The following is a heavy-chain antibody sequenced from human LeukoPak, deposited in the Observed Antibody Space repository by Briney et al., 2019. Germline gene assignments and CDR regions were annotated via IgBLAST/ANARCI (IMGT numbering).Heavy chain of an antibody. CDR1: GGSINSHY. J-gene: IGHJ4*02. CDR3: ASRPADNTWYGVFDY. Sequence: SETLSLTCSVSGGSINSHYWSWIRQSPGKGLEWIGYVFNGGSTNYSPSLKSRVTMSLDTSRDQFSLRLTSVTAADTAIYYYASRPADNTWYGVFDYWSQGTLVTVSS. CDR2: VFNGGST. D-gene: IGHD6-13*01. V-gene: IGHV4-59*11.